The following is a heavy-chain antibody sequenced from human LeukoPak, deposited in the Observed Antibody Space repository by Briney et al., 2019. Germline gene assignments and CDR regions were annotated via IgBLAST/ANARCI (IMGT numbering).Heavy chain of an antibody. Sequence: GGSLRLSCAASGFTFSSYGMHWVRQAPGKGLEWVAVISYDGSNKYYADSVKGRFTISRDNSKNTLYLQMNSLRAEDTAVYYCARARSRGWPDYWGQGTLVTVSS. CDR3: ARARSRGWPDY. J-gene: IGHJ4*02. CDR2: ISYDGSNK. V-gene: IGHV3-30*03. D-gene: IGHD6-19*01. CDR1: GFTFSSYG.